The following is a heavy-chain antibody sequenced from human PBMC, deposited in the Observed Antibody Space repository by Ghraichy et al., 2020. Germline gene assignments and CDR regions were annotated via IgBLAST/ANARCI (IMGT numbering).Heavy chain of an antibody. J-gene: IGHJ4*02. CDR3: ARASPFGVVIYFDY. D-gene: IGHD3-3*01. CDR1: GGSFSGYY. V-gene: IGHV4-34*01. Sequence: SETLSLTCAVYGGSFSGYYWSWIRQPPGKGLEWIGEINHSGSTNYNPSLKSRVTISVDTSKNQFSLKLSSVTAADTAVYYCARASPFGVVIYFDYWGQGTLVTVSS. CDR2: INHSGST.